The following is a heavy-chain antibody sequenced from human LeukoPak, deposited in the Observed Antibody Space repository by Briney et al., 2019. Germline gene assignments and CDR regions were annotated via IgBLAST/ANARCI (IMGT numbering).Heavy chain of an antibody. CDR1: GYTLPSYH. D-gene: IGHD3-22*01. CDR2: MNPNSGNT. CDR3: ARVEYISGYSHTY. V-gene: IGHV1-8*01. J-gene: IGHJ4*02. Sequence: GASVPDSCKATGYTLPSYHINWVRQATAQGLAWMGWMNPNSGNTRYAQKFQGRVTMTSHIFISTAYVELSSLRSEDTAVYYCARVEYISGYSHTYWGQGTLVTVSS.